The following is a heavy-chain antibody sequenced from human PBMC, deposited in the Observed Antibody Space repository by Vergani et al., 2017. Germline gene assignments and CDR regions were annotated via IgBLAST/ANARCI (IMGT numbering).Heavy chain of an antibody. J-gene: IGHJ1*01. CDR1: GGTFSSYA. CDR2: IIPILGTA. CDR3: ARGADYDLAEYFQH. Sequence: QVQLVQSGAEVKKPGSSVKVSCKASGGTFSSYAISWVRQAPGQGLEWMGRIIPILGTANYAQKFQGRVTITADEATSTAYMELSSLRSEDTAVYYCARGADYDLAEYFQHWGQGTLVTVSS. V-gene: IGHV1-69*11. D-gene: IGHD4-17*01.